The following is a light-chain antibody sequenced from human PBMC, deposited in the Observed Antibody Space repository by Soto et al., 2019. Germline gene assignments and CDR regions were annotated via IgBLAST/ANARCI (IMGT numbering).Light chain of an antibody. V-gene: IGKV3-15*01. Sequence: DIVRTQSPSTLYVSPWERATLSWRASQSISNNLVWYQQRPGQAPRLLIYDASTRATGIPARLSGSGSGTEFTLTITCLQSEDFAVYYCQQYNNWPQTFCQGTKVDIK. CDR1: QSISNN. CDR2: DAS. J-gene: IGKJ1*01. CDR3: QQYNNWPQT.